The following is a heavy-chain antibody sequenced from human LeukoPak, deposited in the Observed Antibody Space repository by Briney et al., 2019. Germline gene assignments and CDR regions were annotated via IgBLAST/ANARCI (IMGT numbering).Heavy chain of an antibody. CDR3: ARVRGVSGLYNWLDP. Sequence: SETLSLTCTVSGGSISSDSYYWGWIRQPPGKGLEWIGSLYYSGSTYYNPSLKSRVTISVDTSKNQFSLKLSSVTAADTAVYYCARVRGVSGLYNWLDPWGQGILVTVSS. CDR1: GGSISSDSYY. V-gene: IGHV4-39*01. D-gene: IGHD6-19*01. CDR2: LYYSGST. J-gene: IGHJ5*02.